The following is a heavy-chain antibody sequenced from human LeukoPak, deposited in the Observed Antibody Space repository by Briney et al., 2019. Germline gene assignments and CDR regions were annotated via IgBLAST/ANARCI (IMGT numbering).Heavy chain of an antibody. CDR2: IYYSGST. J-gene: IGHJ3*02. CDR3: ARETSPYYYDSSGPRGAFDI. V-gene: IGHV4-39*07. Sequence: PSETLSLTCTVSGGSISSSSYYWGWIRQPPGKGLEWIGSIYYSGSTYYNPSLKSRVTISVDKSKNQFSLKLSSVTAADTAVYYCARETSPYYYDSSGPRGAFDIWGQGTMVTVSS. D-gene: IGHD3-22*01. CDR1: GGSISSSSYY.